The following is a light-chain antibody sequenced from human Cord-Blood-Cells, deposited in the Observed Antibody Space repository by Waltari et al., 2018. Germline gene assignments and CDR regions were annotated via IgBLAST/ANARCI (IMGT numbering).Light chain of an antibody. CDR3: AAWDDSLSGRV. V-gene: IGLV1-47*01. J-gene: IGLJ3*02. CDR2: RKK. CDR1: SSNIGSNY. Sequence: QSVLTQPPSASGTPGQRVTISCSGSSSNIGSNYVYCYQQLPGTAPKPLIYRKKQRPSGVPDRFSGSKSGTSASLAISGLRSEDEADYYCAAWDDSLSGRVFGGGTKLTVL.